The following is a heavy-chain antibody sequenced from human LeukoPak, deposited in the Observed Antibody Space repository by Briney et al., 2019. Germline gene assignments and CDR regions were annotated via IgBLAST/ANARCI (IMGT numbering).Heavy chain of an antibody. CDR2: IWYDGSNK. CDR3: ARARNNYDSSGYSALDY. V-gene: IGHV3-33*01. D-gene: IGHD3-22*01. J-gene: IGHJ4*02. Sequence: GGSLRLSCAASSVLIFSSHGMHWVRQAPGKGLEWVAVIWYDGSNKYYADSVKGRFTISRDNSKNTLYLQMNSLRAEDTAVYYCARARNNYDSSGYSALDYWGQGTLVTVSS. CDR1: VLIFSSHG.